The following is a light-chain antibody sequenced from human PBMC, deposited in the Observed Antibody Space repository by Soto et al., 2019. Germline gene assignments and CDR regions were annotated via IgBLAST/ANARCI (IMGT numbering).Light chain of an antibody. CDR2: DTS. CDR3: QQYDNIPLS. CDR1: QDIKKY. V-gene: IGKV1-33*01. Sequence: DIQMTQSPSSLSASVGDRVIITCQASQDIKKYLNWYQQKPGKAPKLLIYDTSNLETGVPSRFSGSGSGTDFTFTISTLQSEDLATYYCQQYDNIPLSFGPGTKVDIK. J-gene: IGKJ3*01.